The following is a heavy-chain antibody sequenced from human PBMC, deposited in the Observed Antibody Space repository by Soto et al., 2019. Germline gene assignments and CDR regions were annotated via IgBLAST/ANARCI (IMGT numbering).Heavy chain of an antibody. Sequence: QVQLVQSGAEVKKPGSSVKVSCKASGGTFSSYTISWVRQAPGQGLEWMGRIIPILGIANYAQKFQGRVTITADNSTSTAYMELSSLRSEDTAVYYCARDHRSNGYSYGPHYYNYGMDVWGQGTTVTVSS. CDR2: IIPILGIA. CDR1: GGTFSSYT. D-gene: IGHD5-18*01. J-gene: IGHJ6*02. V-gene: IGHV1-69*08. CDR3: ARDHRSNGYSYGPHYYNYGMDV.